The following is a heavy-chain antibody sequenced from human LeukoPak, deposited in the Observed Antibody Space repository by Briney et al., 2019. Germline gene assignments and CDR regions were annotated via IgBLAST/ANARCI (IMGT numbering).Heavy chain of an antibody. V-gene: IGHV3-33*01. J-gene: IGHJ4*02. CDR2: IWYDGSNK. Sequence: PGRSLRLSCAASGFTFSSYGMHWVRQAPGKGLEWVAVIWYDGSNKYYADSVKGRFTISGDDSKNTVYLQLNSLRPEDTAVYYCARDSTYYYESGSSGPHYFDNWGQGTLVTVSS. CDR1: GFTFSSYG. CDR3: ARDSTYYYESGSSGPHYFDN. D-gene: IGHD3-10*01.